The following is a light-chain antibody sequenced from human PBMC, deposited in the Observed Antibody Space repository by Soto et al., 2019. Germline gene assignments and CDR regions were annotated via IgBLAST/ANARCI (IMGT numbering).Light chain of an antibody. J-gene: IGKJ4*01. CDR1: QSIGLA. CDR3: QQRSNWPPLT. CDR2: DAS. V-gene: IGKV3-11*01. Sequence: VLTHSPPTLSLSPGERATLSCRASQSIGLAIAWYQHKPGQAPRLLIYDASNRATGIPARFSGSGSGTDFTLTISSLEPEDFAVYYCQQRSNWPPLTFGGGTKVDI.